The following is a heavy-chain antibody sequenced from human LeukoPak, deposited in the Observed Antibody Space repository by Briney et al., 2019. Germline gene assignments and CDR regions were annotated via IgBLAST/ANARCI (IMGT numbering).Heavy chain of an antibody. Sequence: GGSLRLSRAASGFTFSSYAMSWVRQAPGKGLEWVSAISGSGGSTYYADSVKGRFTISRDNSKNTLYLQMNSLRAEDTAVYYCAKKWTRYDILTGYTDDYYYYGMDVWGQGTTVTVSS. CDR1: GFTFSSYA. D-gene: IGHD3-9*01. J-gene: IGHJ6*02. CDR3: AKKWTRYDILTGYTDDYYYYGMDV. V-gene: IGHV3-23*01. CDR2: ISGSGGST.